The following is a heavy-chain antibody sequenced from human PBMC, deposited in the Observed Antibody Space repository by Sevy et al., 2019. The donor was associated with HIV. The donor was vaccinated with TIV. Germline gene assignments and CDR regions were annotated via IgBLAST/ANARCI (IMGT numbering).Heavy chain of an antibody. CDR3: AKHCSHYFDNSGYGEAFDI. CDR1: GASISSTIYY. CDR2: IHHSGST. J-gene: IGHJ3*02. V-gene: IGHV4-39*01. Sequence: SETLSLTCSVSGASISSTIYYWAWIRQSAGKGREWFGSIHHSGSTYYNLSLKSRVTISVDTSKNQFSLKMNSVTAADTAVYYCAKHCSHYFDNSGYGEAFDIWGQGTKVTVSS. D-gene: IGHD3-22*01.